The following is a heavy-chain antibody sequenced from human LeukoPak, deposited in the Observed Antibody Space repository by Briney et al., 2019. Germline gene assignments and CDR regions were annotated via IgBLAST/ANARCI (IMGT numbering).Heavy chain of an antibody. J-gene: IGHJ4*02. CDR1: GFTFSTYW. CDR3: ARDFTPSKYYDNSGYYDY. V-gene: IGHV3-74*01. D-gene: IGHD3-22*01. Sequence: PGGSLRLSCAASGFTFSTYWMHWVDQAPGKGPVWVSRINTDGSSISYADSVEGRFTISRDNAKNTLYLQMNSLRVEDTAVYYCARDFTPSKYYDNSGYYDYWGQGTLVTVSS. CDR2: INTDGSSI.